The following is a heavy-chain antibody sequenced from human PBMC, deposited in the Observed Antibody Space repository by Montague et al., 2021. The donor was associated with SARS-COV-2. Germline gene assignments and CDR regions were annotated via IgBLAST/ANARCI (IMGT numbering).Heavy chain of an antibody. Sequence: SETLSLTCTVSGDSISSGGYFWGWIRQPPGKGLEWIASIHIGGTSYLNPSLKSRVTMSIDSSKNQFSLNVTSVTAADTAVYFCARSRDWYLGSWGQGTLATVSS. CDR3: ARSRDWYLGS. D-gene: IGHD3-9*01. V-gene: IGHV4-39*07. J-gene: IGHJ4*02. CDR2: IHIGGTS. CDR1: GDSISSGGYF.